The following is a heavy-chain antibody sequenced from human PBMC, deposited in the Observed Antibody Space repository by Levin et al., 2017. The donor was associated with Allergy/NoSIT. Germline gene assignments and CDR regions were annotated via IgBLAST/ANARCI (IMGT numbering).Heavy chain of an antibody. CDR1: GFTFSSYG. CDR3: AISSSWAYYFDY. CDR2: IWYDGSNK. D-gene: IGHD6-13*01. J-gene: IGHJ4*02. V-gene: IGHV3-33*01. Sequence: GGSLRLSCAASGFTFSSYGMHWVRQAPGKGLEWVAVIWYDGSNKYYADSVKGRFTISRDNSKNTLYLQMNSLRAEDTAVYYCAISSSWAYYFDYWGQGTLVTVSS.